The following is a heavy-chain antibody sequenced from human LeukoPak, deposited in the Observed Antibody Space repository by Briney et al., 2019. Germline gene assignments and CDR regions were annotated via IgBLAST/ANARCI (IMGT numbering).Heavy chain of an antibody. CDR1: GFSFSRSW. Sequence: AGGSLRLSCATSGFSFSRSWMDWVRQAPGKGLEWVANIKEDGSETHYVDSAKGRFTISRDNAKNSLFLQVDNLRVEDTAIYYCSRPLNYWGQGTLVTVSP. CDR3: SRPLNY. J-gene: IGHJ4*02. V-gene: IGHV3-7*01. CDR2: IKEDGSET.